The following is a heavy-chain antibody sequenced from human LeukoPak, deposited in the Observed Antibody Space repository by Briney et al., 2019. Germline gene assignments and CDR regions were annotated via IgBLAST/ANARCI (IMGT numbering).Heavy chain of an antibody. V-gene: IGHV3-30*03. D-gene: IGHD3-16*01. CDR1: GFTFTNYA. CDR2: ISYDGSDK. CDR3: ARDRGSVMFMAY. J-gene: IGHJ4*02. Sequence: GGSLRLSCAASGFTFTNYAMHWVRQAPGKGLEWVTVISYDGSDKYYADSVKDRFTVSRDNSKNTLYLQMSSLRAEDTAVYYCARDRGSVMFMAYWGQGTLVTVSS.